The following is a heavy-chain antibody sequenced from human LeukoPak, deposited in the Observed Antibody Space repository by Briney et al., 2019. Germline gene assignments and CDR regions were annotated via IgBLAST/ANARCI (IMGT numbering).Heavy chain of an antibody. D-gene: IGHD6-19*01. Sequence: SETLSLTCTVSGGSISSSSYYWGWIRQPPGKGLEWIGSIYYSGSTYYNPSLKSRVTISVDTSKNQFSLKLSSVTAADTAVYYCATFIAVAGTSRGRGYYFDYWGQGTLVTVSS. CDR3: ATFIAVAGTSRGRGYYFDY. CDR1: GGSISSSSYY. J-gene: IGHJ4*02. V-gene: IGHV4-39*01. CDR2: IYYSGST.